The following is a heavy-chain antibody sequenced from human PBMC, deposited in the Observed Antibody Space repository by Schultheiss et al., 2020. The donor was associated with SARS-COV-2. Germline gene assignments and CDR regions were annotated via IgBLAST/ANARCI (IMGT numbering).Heavy chain of an antibody. CDR3: ASPLDSGYDFGY. CDR2: MNPNSGNT. V-gene: IGHV1-8*01. D-gene: IGHD5-12*01. CDR1: GYTFTSYD. J-gene: IGHJ4*02. Sequence: ASVKVSCKASGYTFTSYDINWVRQATGQGLEWMGWMNPNSGNTGYAQKFQGRVTMTRNTSISTAYMELSSLRSEDTAVYYCASPLDSGYDFGYWGQGTLVTVSS.